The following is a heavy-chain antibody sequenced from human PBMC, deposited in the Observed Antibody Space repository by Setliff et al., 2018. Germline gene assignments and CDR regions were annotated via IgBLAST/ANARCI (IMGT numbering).Heavy chain of an antibody. CDR2: IIPIFGTA. CDR3: ARDRPPYYYDSSGYYYSAGNFDY. CDR1: GGTFSSYA. V-gene: IGHV1-69*06. Sequence: SVKVSCKASGGTFSSYAISWVRQAPGQGLEWMGRIIPIFGTANYAQKFQGRVTTTADKSTSTAYMELSSLRSEDTAVYYCARDRPPYYYDSSGYYYSAGNFDYWGQGTLVTVSS. J-gene: IGHJ4*02. D-gene: IGHD3-22*01.